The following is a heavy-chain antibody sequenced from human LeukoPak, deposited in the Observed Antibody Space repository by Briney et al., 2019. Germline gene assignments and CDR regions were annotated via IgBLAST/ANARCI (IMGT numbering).Heavy chain of an antibody. V-gene: IGHV4-39*07. D-gene: IGHD5-18*01. J-gene: IGHJ6*03. CDR1: GGPIRTTSYY. CDR3: ARTEESGYSYGYFGYYYYMDV. Sequence: SETLSLTCTVSGGPIRTTSYYWGWIRQPPGKGLEWIGSIYYTGSTYYNPSLKSRVTISVDTSKNQFSLKLSSVIAADTAVYYCARTEESGYSYGYFGYYYYMDVWGKGTTVTVSS. CDR2: IYYTGST.